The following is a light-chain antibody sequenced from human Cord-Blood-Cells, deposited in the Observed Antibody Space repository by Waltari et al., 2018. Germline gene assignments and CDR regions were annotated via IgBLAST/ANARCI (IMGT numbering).Light chain of an antibody. CDR1: SSDVGGYTC. J-gene: IGLJ3*02. CDR2: DVS. CDR3: CSYAGSYTWV. V-gene: IGLV2-11*01. Sequence: QSALTQPRSVSGSPGQSVTIPCTGTSSDVGGYTCVSWYQQHPGKAPKLMIYDVSKRPSGVPDRFSGSKSGNTASLTISGLQAEDEADYYCCSYAGSYTWVFGGGTKLTVL.